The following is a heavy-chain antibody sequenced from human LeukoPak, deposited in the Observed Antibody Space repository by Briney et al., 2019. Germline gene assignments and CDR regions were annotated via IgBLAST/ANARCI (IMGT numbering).Heavy chain of an antibody. Sequence: SETLSLTCTVSGGSISSYYWSWIRQPPGKGLEWIGYIYYSGSTNYNPSLKSRVTISVDTSKNQFSLKLSSVTAADTAVYYCARDLGTYYMDVWGKGTTVTISS. CDR3: ARDLGTYYMDV. V-gene: IGHV4-59*01. CDR1: GGSISSYY. D-gene: IGHD1-1*01. CDR2: IYYSGST. J-gene: IGHJ6*03.